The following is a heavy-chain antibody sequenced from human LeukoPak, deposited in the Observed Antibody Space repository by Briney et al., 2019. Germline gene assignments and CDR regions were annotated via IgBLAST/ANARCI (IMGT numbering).Heavy chain of an antibody. Sequence: SETLSLTCTVSGGSISSGGYYWSWVRQPPGRGREWVGYIYHSGSTYYNPSLKSRVTISVDRSKNQFSLKLSSVTAADTAVYYCASSIMITFGGVIVNDAFDIWGQGTMVTVSS. V-gene: IGHV4-30-2*01. J-gene: IGHJ3*02. CDR1: GGSISSGGYY. D-gene: IGHD3-16*02. CDR2: IYHSGST. CDR3: ASSIMITFGGVIVNDAFDI.